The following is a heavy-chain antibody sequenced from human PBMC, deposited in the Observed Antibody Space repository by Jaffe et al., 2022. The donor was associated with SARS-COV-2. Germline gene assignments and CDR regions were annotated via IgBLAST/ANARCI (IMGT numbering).Heavy chain of an antibody. J-gene: IGHJ2*01. CDR3: ARRAAAGPGYWYFDL. V-gene: IGHV4-59*01. CDR1: GGSISSYY. CDR2: IYYSGST. Sequence: QVQLQESGPGLVKPSETLSLTCTVSGGSISSYYWSWIRQPPGKGLEWIGYIYYSGSTNYNPSLKSRVTISVDTSKNQFSLKLSSVTAADTAVYYCARRAAAGPGYWYFDLWGRGTLVTVSS. D-gene: IGHD6-13*01.